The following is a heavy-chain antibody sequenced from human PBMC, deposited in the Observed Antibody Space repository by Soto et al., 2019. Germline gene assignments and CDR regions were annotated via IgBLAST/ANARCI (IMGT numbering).Heavy chain of an antibody. J-gene: IGHJ6*02. D-gene: IGHD3-3*01. V-gene: IGHV3-30*03. CDR3: ASSTPAFWSGYKYYYYGMDV. CDR1: GFTFSSYG. CDR2: ISYDGSNK. Sequence: PGGSLRLSCAASGFTFSSYGMHWVRQAPGKGLEWVAVISYDGSNKYYADSVKGRFTISRDNSKNTLYLQMNSLRAEDTAVYYCASSTPAFWSGYKYYYYGMDVWGQGTTVTVSS.